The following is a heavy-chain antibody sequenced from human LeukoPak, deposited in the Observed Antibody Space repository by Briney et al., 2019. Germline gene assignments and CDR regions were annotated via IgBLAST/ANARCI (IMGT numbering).Heavy chain of an antibody. Sequence: ASVKVSCKASGYPFTGYYVHWVRQAPGHGLEWMGWNNPRNGDTHSAQKFQGRVSMTGDTSITTAYMELSSLTSDDTAVYYCATGAQYGLWGVPYFYYMHVWGTGTTVTVSS. CDR1: GYPFTGYY. CDR3: ATGAQYGLWGVPYFYYMHV. J-gene: IGHJ6*03. CDR2: NNPRNGDT. V-gene: IGHV1-2*02. D-gene: IGHD3-10*01.